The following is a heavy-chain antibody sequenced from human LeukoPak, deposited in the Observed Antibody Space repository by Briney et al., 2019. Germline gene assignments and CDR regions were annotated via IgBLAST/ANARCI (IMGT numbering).Heavy chain of an antibody. CDR3: ARGSSSWLGYYYYYMDV. CDR2: IYTSGST. D-gene: IGHD6-13*01. V-gene: IGHV4-4*07. CDR1: GGSISSYY. Sequence: SETLSLTCTVSGGSISSYYWSWIRQPAGKGLEWIGRIYTSGSTNYNPSLKSRVTMSVDTSKNQFSLKLSSVTAADTAVYYCARGSSSWLGYYYYYMDVWGKGTTVTISS. J-gene: IGHJ6*03.